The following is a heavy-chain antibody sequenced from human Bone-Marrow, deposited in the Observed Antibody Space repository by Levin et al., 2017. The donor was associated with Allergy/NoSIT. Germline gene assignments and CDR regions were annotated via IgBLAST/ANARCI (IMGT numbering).Heavy chain of an antibody. D-gene: IGHD3-10*01. CDR3: VKDQYSGSGSYYIPHDAFDI. Sequence: PGGSLRLSCSVSGFTFSSKAMHWVRQAPGKGLQYVSSISSNGVTTDYADSVKGRFSISRDNSKNTLYLQMSSLRADDTAVYYCVKDQYSGSGSYYIPHDAFDIWGQGTMVTVSS. CDR2: ISSNGVTT. J-gene: IGHJ3*02. CDR1: GFTFSSKA. V-gene: IGHV3-64D*06.